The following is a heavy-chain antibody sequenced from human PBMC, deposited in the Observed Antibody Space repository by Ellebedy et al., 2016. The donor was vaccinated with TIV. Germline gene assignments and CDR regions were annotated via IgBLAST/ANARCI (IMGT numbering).Heavy chain of an antibody. Sequence: SETLSLTCTVFGGSISRSGYYWGWIRQPPGKGLEWIGSVYYSGSTNYNPSLKSRVTISADTSKNQFSLKLNSATAADTAVYYCARPPVPANFDAFDVWGQGTMVTVSS. CDR2: VYYSGST. V-gene: IGHV4-39*01. CDR3: ARPPVPANFDAFDV. D-gene: IGHD1-1*01. CDR1: GGSISRSGYY. J-gene: IGHJ3*01.